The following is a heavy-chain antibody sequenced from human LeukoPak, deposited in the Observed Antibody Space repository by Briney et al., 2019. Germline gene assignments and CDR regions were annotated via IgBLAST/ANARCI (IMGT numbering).Heavy chain of an antibody. Sequence: GGSLRLSCAASGFTFSSYSMNWVRQAPGKGLEWVSSISSSSSYIYYADSVKGRFTISRDNAKNSLYLQMNSLRAEDTAVYYCARAACIVVVPAATGLCAFDIWGQGTMVTVSS. CDR1: GFTFSSYS. J-gene: IGHJ3*02. CDR2: ISSSSSYI. CDR3: ARAACIVVVPAATGLCAFDI. V-gene: IGHV3-21*01. D-gene: IGHD2-2*01.